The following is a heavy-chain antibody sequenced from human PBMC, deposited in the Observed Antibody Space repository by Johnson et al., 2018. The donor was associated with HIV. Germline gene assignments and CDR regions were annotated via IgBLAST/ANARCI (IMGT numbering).Heavy chain of an antibody. CDR1: GFTFSSYG. D-gene: IGHD1-1*01. J-gene: IGHJ3*02. CDR3: ARAYNYPI. CDR2: IKSKTDGGTT. V-gene: IGHV3-15*01. Sequence: VQLVESGGGVVQPGRSLRLSCAASGFTFSSYGMHWVRQAPGKGLEWVGRIKSKTDGGTTDYAAPVKGRFTISRDDSKNTLFLQMNSLRVEDTAVYYCARAYNYPIWGQGTMLTVSS.